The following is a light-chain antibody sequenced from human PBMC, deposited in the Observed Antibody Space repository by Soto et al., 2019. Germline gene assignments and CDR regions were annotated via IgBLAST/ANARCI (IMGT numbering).Light chain of an antibody. CDR2: EGS. V-gene: IGLV2-23*01. CDR3: CSFAGGSTSVV. CDR1: SSDVGSYNL. Sequence: QSALTQPASVSGSPGQSITISCTGTSSDVGSYNLVSWYQQHPGKAPKLVIYEGSKRPSGVSNRFSGAKSGNTASLTISGLQAEDEADYHCCSFAGGSTSVVFGGGTKVTVL. J-gene: IGLJ2*01.